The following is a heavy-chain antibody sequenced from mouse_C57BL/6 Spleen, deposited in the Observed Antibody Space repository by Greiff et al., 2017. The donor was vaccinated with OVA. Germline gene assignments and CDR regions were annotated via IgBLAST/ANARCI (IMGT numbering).Heavy chain of an antibody. Sequence: EVQLQQSGPELVKPGASVKIPCKASGYTFTDYNMDWVKQSHGKSLEWIGDINPNNGGTIYNQKFKGKATLTVDKSSSTAYMELRSLTSEDTAVYYCARSGYYYGSSYGGFAYWGQGTLVTVSA. V-gene: IGHV1-18*01. J-gene: IGHJ3*01. D-gene: IGHD1-1*01. CDR3: ARSGYYYGSSYGGFAY. CDR2: INPNNGGT. CDR1: GYTFTDYN.